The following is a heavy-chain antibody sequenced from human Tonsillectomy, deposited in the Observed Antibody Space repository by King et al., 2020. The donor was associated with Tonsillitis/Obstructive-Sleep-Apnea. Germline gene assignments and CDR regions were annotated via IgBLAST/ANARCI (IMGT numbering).Heavy chain of an antibody. D-gene: IGHD5-24*01. CDR3: ARGEGYTTPIDY. Sequence: VQLVESGGGVVRPGGSLRLSCAASGFTFDDYGMSWVRQAPGNGLEWVSGINWNGGSTGYADPVKGRFTISRDNAKNSLYLRRNSLRAEDTALYYCARGEGYTTPIDYWGQGTLVTVSS. V-gene: IGHV3-20*04. J-gene: IGHJ4*02. CDR1: GFTFDDYG. CDR2: INWNGGST.